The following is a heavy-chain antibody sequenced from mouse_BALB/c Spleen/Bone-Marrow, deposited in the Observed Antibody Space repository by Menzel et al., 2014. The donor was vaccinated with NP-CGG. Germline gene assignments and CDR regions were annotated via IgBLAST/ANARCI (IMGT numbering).Heavy chain of an antibody. CDR1: GYAFTNYL. CDR3: ARSRGYDVGPFAF. V-gene: IGHV1-54*01. D-gene: IGHD2-2*01. J-gene: IGHJ3*01. CDR2: INPGSGSS. Sequence: QVQLQQFGAELVRPGTSVKVSCKASGYAFTNYLIEWVKQRPGQGLEWIGVINPGSGSSNYNENFKGKATLTADRSSSTAYMLLSSLTSDDSAVYFCARSRGYDVGPFAFWGQGTLVTVSA.